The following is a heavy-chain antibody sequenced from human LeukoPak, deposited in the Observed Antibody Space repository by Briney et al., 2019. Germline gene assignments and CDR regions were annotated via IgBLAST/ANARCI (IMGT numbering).Heavy chain of an antibody. CDR3: ARRERITIFGVVIIGVIDY. CDR1: GYSISSGYY. V-gene: IGHV4-38-2*01. Sequence: SETLSLTSAVSGYSISSGYYWGWIRQPPGKGLEWIGSIYHSGSTYYNPSLKSRVTISVDTSKNQFSLKLSSVTAADTAVYYCARRERITIFGVVIIGVIDYWGQGTLVTVSS. J-gene: IGHJ4*02. D-gene: IGHD3-3*01. CDR2: IYHSGST.